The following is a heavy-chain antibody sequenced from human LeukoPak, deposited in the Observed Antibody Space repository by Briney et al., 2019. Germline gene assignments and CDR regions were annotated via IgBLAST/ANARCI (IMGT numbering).Heavy chain of an antibody. CDR1: GYTFTSYY. Sequence: ASVKVSCKASGYTFTSYYVHWVRQAPGQGLEWMGIINPSGGSTSYAQKFQGRVTMTRDMSTSTVYMELSSLRSEDTAVYYCAREGSGSHTWFDPWGQGTLVTVSS. J-gene: IGHJ5*02. CDR3: AREGSGSHTWFDP. CDR2: INPSGGST. D-gene: IGHD1-26*01. V-gene: IGHV1-46*01.